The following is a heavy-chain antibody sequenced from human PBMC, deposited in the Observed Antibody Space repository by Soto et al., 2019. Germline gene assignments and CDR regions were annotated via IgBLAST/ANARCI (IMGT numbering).Heavy chain of an antibody. Sequence: ASVKVSCKASGYTFTGYGISWVRQAPGQGLEWMGWISAYNGNTNYAQKLQGRVTMTTDTSTSTAYMELRSLRSEDTAVYYCARDPSYYDFWSGSADSNWFDPWGQGTLVTVSS. D-gene: IGHD3-3*01. V-gene: IGHV1-18*04. J-gene: IGHJ5*02. CDR3: ARDPSYYDFWSGSADSNWFDP. CDR2: ISAYNGNT. CDR1: GYTFTGYG.